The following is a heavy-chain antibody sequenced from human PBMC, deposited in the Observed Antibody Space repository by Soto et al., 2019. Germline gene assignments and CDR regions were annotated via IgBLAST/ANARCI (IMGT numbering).Heavy chain of an antibody. CDR2: IKQDGSEK. Sequence: PGGSLRLSCAASGFTFSSYWMSWVRQAPGKGLEWVANIKQDGSEKYYVDSVKGRFTISRDNAKNSLYLQMNSLRAEDTAVYYCARQVGRTAYYFDHWGQGTLVTVSS. J-gene: IGHJ4*02. D-gene: IGHD2-21*02. V-gene: IGHV3-7*01. CDR3: ARQVGRTAYYFDH. CDR1: GFTFSSYW.